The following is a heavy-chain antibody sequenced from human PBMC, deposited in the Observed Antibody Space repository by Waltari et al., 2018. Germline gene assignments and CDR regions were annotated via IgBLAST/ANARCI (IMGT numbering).Heavy chain of an antibody. D-gene: IGHD5-12*01. Sequence: QGQLGHSGAEVKKTGASVTVYCTISGSTIPEVSMHWVRQSPGKGPEWMVGFDPEERETVSEQKFQGSVTMTEDTSTDTAYMELSSLTSADTSVYYCATDHNRQSGYDLWGQGTLVTVSS. CDR1: GSTIPEVS. J-gene: IGHJ4*02. CDR2: FDPEERET. CDR3: ATDHNRQSGYDL. V-gene: IGHV1-24*01.